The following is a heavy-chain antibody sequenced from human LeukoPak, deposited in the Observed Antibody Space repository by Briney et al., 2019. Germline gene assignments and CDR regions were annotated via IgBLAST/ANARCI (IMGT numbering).Heavy chain of an antibody. CDR1: GGTFSSYA. CDR2: IIPIFGTA. D-gene: IGHD3-10*01. Sequence: GASVKVSCKASGGTFSSYAISWVRQAPGQGLEWMGGIIPIFGTANYAQKFQGRVTMTRDMSTSTVYMEPSSLRSEDTAVYYCAREGADYYGSGYDYWSQGTLVTVSS. J-gene: IGHJ4*02. CDR3: AREGADYYGSGYDY. V-gene: IGHV1-69*05.